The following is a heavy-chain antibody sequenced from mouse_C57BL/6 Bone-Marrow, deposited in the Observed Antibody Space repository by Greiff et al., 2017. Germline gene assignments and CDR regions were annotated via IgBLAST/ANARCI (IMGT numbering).Heavy chain of an antibody. D-gene: IGHD1-1*01. J-gene: IGHJ3*01. CDR3: ARHGSSYTWFAY. V-gene: IGHV1-58*01. CDR1: GYTFTSYG. CDR2: ISIGNGYT. Sequence: VQLQQSGAELVRPGSSVKLSCKTSGYTFTSYGINWVKQRPGQGLEWIGYISIGNGYTEYNEKFKGKAPLTSDTSSITAYMQLSSLTSEDSAIYFGARHGSSYTWFAYWGQGTLVTVSA.